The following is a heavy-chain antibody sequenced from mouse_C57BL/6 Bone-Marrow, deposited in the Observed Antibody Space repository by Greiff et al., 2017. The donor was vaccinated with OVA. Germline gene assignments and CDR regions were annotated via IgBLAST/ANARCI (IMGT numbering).Heavy chain of an antibody. CDR1: GFTFSSYG. CDR2: ISSGGSYT. Sequence: EVQVVESGGDLVKPGGSLKLSCAASGFTFSSYGMSWVRQTPDKRLEWVATISSGGSYTYYPASVKGRFTISRDNAKNTLYLQMSSLKSEDTAMYDCASYYYGSSLDWYFDVWGTGTTVTVSS. V-gene: IGHV5-6*01. CDR3: ASYYYGSSLDWYFDV. D-gene: IGHD1-1*01. J-gene: IGHJ1*03.